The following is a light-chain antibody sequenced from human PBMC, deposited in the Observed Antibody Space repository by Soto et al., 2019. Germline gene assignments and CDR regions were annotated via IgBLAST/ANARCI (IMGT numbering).Light chain of an antibody. CDR3: SSYGGDNNVV. J-gene: IGLJ2*01. CDR1: SSDVGGYNY. CDR2: EVV. V-gene: IGLV2-8*01. Sequence: QSALTQPPSASGSPGQSVTISCTGTSSDVGGYNYVSWYQQHPGAAPKLMIYEVVKRPSGVPDRFSGSKSGNTASLTVSGLEADDESDYSCSSYGGDNNVVFGGGTKVTVL.